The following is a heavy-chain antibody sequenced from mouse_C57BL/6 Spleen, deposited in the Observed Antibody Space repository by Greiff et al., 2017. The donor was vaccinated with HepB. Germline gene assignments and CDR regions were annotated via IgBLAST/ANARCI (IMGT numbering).Heavy chain of an antibody. Sequence: EVKVVESGGGLVQPGGSLSLSCAASGFTLTDYYMSWVRQPPGKALEWLGFIRNKANGYTTEYSASVKGRFTISRDNSQSILYLQMNALRAENSATYYCARSPSYYGSSSDVWGTGTTVTVSS. CDR2: IRNKANGYTT. CDR3: ARSPSYYGSSSDV. V-gene: IGHV7-3*01. D-gene: IGHD1-1*01. CDR1: GFTLTDYY. J-gene: IGHJ1*03.